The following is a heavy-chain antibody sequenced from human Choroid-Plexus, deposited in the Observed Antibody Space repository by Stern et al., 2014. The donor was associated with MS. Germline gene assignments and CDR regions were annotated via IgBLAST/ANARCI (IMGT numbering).Heavy chain of an antibody. D-gene: IGHD2/OR15-2a*01. CDR1: GFTFGSCA. V-gene: IGHV3-30*18. J-gene: IGHJ5*02. Sequence: VQLVESGGGVVQPGRPLRLSCVASGFTFGSCAMHWVRQAPGKGLDGVAGVSYDGRNKYYADSVKGRFTISRDNSQNTLYMQMSSLRPEDTAVYYCAKDRQYLTYFFDHWGQGSLVTVSS. CDR2: VSYDGRNK. CDR3: AKDRQYLTYFFDH.